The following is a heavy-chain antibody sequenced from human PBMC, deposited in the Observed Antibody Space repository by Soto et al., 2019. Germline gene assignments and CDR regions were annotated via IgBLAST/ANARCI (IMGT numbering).Heavy chain of an antibody. CDR2: INPSGGST. Sequence: ASGKVSSKASGYTFTSYYMHWVRQAPGQGLEWMGIINPSGGSTSYAQKFQGRVTMTRDTSTSTVYMELSSLRSEDTAVYYCARAGIEYYYDTSGYLRLVYWG. V-gene: IGHV1-46*01. CDR3: ARAGIEYYYDTSGYLRLVY. J-gene: IGHJ4*01. CDR1: GYTFTSYY. D-gene: IGHD3-22*01.